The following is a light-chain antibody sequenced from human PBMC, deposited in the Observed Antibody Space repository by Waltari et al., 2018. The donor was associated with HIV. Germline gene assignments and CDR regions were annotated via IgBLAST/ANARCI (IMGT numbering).Light chain of an antibody. J-gene: IGLJ2*01. V-gene: IGLV3-21*02. CDR2: DDS. CDR3: QVWDSSSYHVV. CDR1: NIGSKR. Sequence: VLTQPPSVSVAPGQTARITCGGNNIGSKRVNWYQHNPGQAPVLVVSDDSDRPSGIPELFSGSNSGNTATLTSSRVEAGDEADYYCQVWDSSSYHVVFGGGTKLTVL.